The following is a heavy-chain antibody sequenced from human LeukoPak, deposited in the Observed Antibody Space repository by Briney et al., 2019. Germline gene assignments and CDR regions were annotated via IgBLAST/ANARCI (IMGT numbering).Heavy chain of an antibody. CDR2: FHHSVST. V-gene: IGHV4-4*02. J-gene: IGHJ4*02. CDR3: ARAYDFWSGYYYYFDY. Sequence: SETLSLTCDVSGDSISSDKWWSWVRQPPGKGLEYIGEFHHSVSTNYNPSLKSRLTISVDKSKNQFSLKLSSVTAADTAVYYCARAYDFWSGYYYYFDYWGQGTLVTVSS. CDR1: GDSISSDKW. D-gene: IGHD3-3*01.